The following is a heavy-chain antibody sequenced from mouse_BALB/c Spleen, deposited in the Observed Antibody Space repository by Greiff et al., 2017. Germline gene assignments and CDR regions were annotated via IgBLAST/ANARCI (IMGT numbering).Heavy chain of an antibody. V-gene: IGHV1-15*01. CDR1: GYTFTDYE. CDR2: IDPETGGT. Sequence: QVQLQQSGAELVRPGTSVKVSCKASGYTFTDYEMHWVKQTPVHGLEWIGAIDPETGGTAYNQKFKGKATLTADKSSSTAYMELRSLTSEDSAVYYCTREGERDYWGQGTTRTVSS. CDR3: TREGERDY. J-gene: IGHJ2*01.